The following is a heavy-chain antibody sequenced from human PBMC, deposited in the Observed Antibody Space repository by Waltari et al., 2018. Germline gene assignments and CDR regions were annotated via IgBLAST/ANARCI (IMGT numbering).Heavy chain of an antibody. CDR3: ARGSGSYSFDP. J-gene: IGHJ5*02. D-gene: IGHD3-10*01. CDR2: IYHSGST. CDR1: GYSISSGYY. Sequence: QVQLQESGPGLVKPSETLSLTCAVSGYSISSGYYWGWIRQPPGKGLEWIGSIYHSGSTYYNPSLKSRVTISVDTSKNQFSLKLSSVTAADTAVYYCARGSGSYSFDPWGQGTLVIVSS. V-gene: IGHV4-38-2*01.